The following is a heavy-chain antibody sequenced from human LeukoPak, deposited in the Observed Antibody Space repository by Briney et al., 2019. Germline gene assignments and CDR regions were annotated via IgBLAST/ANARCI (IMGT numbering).Heavy chain of an antibody. V-gene: IGHV3-15*01. Sequence: GGSLRLSCAASGFTFSNAWMSWVRQAPEKGLEWGGRIKSKTDGGTTGYAAPVKGRFTISRDDSNNTLYLQMNSLKTEDTAVYYCTTDPAMVVAATSDAFDIWGQGTMVTVSS. CDR1: GFTFSNAW. CDR3: TTDPAMVVAATSDAFDI. J-gene: IGHJ3*02. D-gene: IGHD2-15*01. CDR2: IKSKTDGGTT.